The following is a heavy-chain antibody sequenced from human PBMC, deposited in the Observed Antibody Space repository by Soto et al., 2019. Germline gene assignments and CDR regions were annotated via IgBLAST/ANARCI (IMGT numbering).Heavy chain of an antibody. Sequence: EVQLLESGGGLVQPGGSLRVSCAASGFTFSSYAMSWVRQAPGKGLEWVSAISGPGGSTYYADSVKGRFTISRDNSKHTVHLQMNSLRAEDTAIYYCATRDCSSTSCYGSFNYWGQGTLVTVSS. V-gene: IGHV3-23*01. J-gene: IGHJ4*02. D-gene: IGHD2-2*01. CDR2: ISGPGGST. CDR1: GFTFSSYA. CDR3: ATRDCSSTSCYGSFNY.